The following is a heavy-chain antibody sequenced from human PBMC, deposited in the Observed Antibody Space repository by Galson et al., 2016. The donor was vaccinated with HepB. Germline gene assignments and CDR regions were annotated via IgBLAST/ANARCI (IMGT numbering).Heavy chain of an antibody. Sequence: TLSLTCSVSGDSVTSGAYYWSWIRQPPGKGLEWIGYIYDGGTTFYNASLNSRLSISVDTSENQFFLKLSSVTAADTAVYYCAAVISGWSLDYWDQGILVTVSA. CDR1: GDSVTSGAYY. V-gene: IGHV4-31*03. D-gene: IGHD6-19*01. CDR3: AAVISGWSLDY. J-gene: IGHJ4*02. CDR2: IYDGGTT.